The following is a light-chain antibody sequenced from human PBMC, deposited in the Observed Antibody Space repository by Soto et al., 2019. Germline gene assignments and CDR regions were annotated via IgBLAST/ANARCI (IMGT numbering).Light chain of an antibody. Sequence: DIQMTQSPSSLSASVGDRVTITCRASQDINKYLAWFQQKPGKAPKSLIYTASNLQSGVPSKFSGSGFGTDFTLTISSLQPEDFATYYCQQYYSYPLTFGGGTKVAI. J-gene: IGKJ4*01. CDR1: QDINKY. V-gene: IGKV1-16*02. CDR2: TAS. CDR3: QQYYSYPLT.